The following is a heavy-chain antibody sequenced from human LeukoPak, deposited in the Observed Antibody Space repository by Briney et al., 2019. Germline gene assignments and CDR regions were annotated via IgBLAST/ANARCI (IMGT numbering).Heavy chain of an antibody. CDR2: IIPIFGTA. CDR3: AREIGPRQLHLWASAFDY. J-gene: IGHJ4*02. D-gene: IGHD5-18*01. Sequence: GASVKVSCKASGGTFSSYAISWVRQAPGQGLEWMGGIIPIFGTADYAQKFQGRVTMTRDTSTSKFYMELSSLRSEDTAVYYCAREIGPRQLHLWASAFDYWGQGTLVTVSS. V-gene: IGHV1-69*05. CDR1: GGTFSSYA.